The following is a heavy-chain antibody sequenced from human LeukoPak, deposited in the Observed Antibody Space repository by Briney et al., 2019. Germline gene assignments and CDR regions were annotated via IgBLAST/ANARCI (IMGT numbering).Heavy chain of an antibody. Sequence: PGGSLRLSCAASGFTFSSYAMTWVRQAPGKGLEWGSAISGSGGSTYYADSVKGRFTISRDNSKNTLYLQMNSLRAEDTAVYYCAKGRYCSGGSCSHFDYWGQGTLVTVSS. D-gene: IGHD2-15*01. V-gene: IGHV3-23*01. J-gene: IGHJ4*02. CDR3: AKGRYCSGGSCSHFDY. CDR2: ISGSGGST. CDR1: GFTFSSYA.